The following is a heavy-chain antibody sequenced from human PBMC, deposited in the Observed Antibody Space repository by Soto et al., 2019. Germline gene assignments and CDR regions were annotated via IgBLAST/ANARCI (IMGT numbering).Heavy chain of an antibody. V-gene: IGHV3-23*01. J-gene: IGHJ4*02. CDR2: VSGSGGST. CDR3: ARRGPGTYFDY. Sequence: EVQLLESGGGLVQPGGSLRLSCAASGFTFSSYAMRWVHQAPGKGLEWVSAVSGSGGSTYYADSVKGRFTISRDNSKNTLYLQMNSVRAEDTAVYYCARRGPGTYFDYWGQGTLVTVSS. CDR1: GFTFSSYA. D-gene: IGHD6-13*01.